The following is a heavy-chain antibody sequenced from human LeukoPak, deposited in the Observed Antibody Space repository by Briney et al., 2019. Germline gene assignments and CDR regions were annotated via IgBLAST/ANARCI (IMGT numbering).Heavy chain of an antibody. Sequence: PGGSLRLTCAASGFSFRRYWMHWVRQTPGKGLVWVSRINSDGSSTRYADSVKGRFTISRDNAKNTLDLQMSSLRAEDTAVYYCARVDCSGGSCYFDYWGQGTLVTVSS. CDR2: INSDGSST. J-gene: IGHJ4*02. D-gene: IGHD2-15*01. CDR1: GFSFRRYW. CDR3: ARVDCSGGSCYFDY. V-gene: IGHV3-74*01.